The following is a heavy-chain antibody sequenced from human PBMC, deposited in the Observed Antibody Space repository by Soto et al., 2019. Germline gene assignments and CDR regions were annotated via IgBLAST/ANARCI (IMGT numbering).Heavy chain of an antibody. V-gene: IGHV4-4*07. CDR1: GSSFSNFY. J-gene: IGHJ4*02. Sequence: QVQLQESGPGLVKPSETLSLTCSVSGSSFSNFYWSWIRQPAGKGLEWIGRIYTSGATSYNPSLMRRVTMSVDTSQTQMSLNLRSVTAADTAVYYCARGGIQISYAFDYWGQGILVTVSS. CDR3: ARGGIQISYAFDY. CDR2: IYTSGAT. D-gene: IGHD1-1*01.